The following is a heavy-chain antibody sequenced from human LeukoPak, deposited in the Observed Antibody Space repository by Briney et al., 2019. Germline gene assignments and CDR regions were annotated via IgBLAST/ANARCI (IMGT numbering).Heavy chain of an antibody. J-gene: IGHJ4*02. CDR1: GFTFSSYG. V-gene: IGHV3-30*02. D-gene: IGHD3-3*01. Sequence: GGSQRLSCAASGFTFSSYGMHWVRQAPGKGLEWVAFIRYDGSNKYYADSVKGRFTISRDNSKNTLYLQMNSLRAEDTAVYYCAKGGFLEWSWSFDYWGQGTLVTVSS. CDR2: IRYDGSNK. CDR3: AKGGFLEWSWSFDY.